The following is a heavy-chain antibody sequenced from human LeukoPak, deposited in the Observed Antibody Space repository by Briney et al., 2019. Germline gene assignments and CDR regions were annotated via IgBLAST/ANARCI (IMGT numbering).Heavy chain of an antibody. J-gene: IGHJ4*02. Sequence: GGSLRLSCAASGFTFSSYSMNWVRQAPGKGLEWVSSISSSSSYIYYADSVKGRFTISRDNAKNSLYLQMNSLRAEDTAVYYCTRDRLYHYGSGSYSSFWGQGTLVTVSS. CDR3: TRDRLYHYGSGSYSSF. D-gene: IGHD3-10*01. V-gene: IGHV3-21*01. CDR2: ISSSSSYI. CDR1: GFTFSSYS.